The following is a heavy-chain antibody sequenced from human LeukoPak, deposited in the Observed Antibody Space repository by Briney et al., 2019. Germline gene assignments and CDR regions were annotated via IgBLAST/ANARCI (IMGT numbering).Heavy chain of an antibody. J-gene: IGHJ4*02. Sequence: GGSLRLSRAASGFPFSSYWMSWVRQAPGKGLEWVANIKQDGSDKYYVDSVKGRFTISRDNAENSLNLQLNSLRADDTAVYYCARLTGTTGFDYWGQGTLVTVSS. D-gene: IGHD1-1*01. CDR3: ARLTGTTGFDY. CDR2: IKQDGSDK. V-gene: IGHV3-7*01. CDR1: GFPFSSYW.